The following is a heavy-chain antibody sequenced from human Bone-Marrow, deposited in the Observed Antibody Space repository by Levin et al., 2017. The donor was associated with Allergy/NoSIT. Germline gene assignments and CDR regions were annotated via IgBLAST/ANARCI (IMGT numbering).Heavy chain of an antibody. D-gene: IGHD3/OR15-3a*01. CDR3: ASGLGY. V-gene: IGHV4-39*01. Sequence: SQTLSLTCSVSGESVSSNKYYWGWIRQPPGMGLEWIGSIYYGGATTYYNASLKSRVSMSVDTSKNQFSLKMTSLTAADTAVYFCASGLGYWGRGTLVTVTS. CDR1: GESVSSNKYY. CDR2: IYYGGATT. J-gene: IGHJ4*02.